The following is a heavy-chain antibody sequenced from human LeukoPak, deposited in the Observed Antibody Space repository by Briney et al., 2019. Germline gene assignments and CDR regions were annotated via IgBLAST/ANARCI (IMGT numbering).Heavy chain of an antibody. D-gene: IGHD3-3*01. Sequence: ASVKVSCKASGYTFTSYDINWVRQATGQGLEWMGWMNPNSDNTGYAQKFQGRVTMTRNTSISTAYMELSSLRSEDTAVYYCARADYDFWSGYYDWFDPWGQGTLVTVSS. CDR2: MNPNSDNT. CDR3: ARADYDFWSGYYDWFDP. V-gene: IGHV1-8*01. CDR1: GYTFTSYD. J-gene: IGHJ5*02.